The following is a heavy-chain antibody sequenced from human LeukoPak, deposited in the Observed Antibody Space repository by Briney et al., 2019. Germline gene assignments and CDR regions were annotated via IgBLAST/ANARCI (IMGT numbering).Heavy chain of an antibody. V-gene: IGHV3-30*04. Sequence: GGSLRLSCAASGLTFSSYIIHWVRQAPGKGLEWVAVISYDGTDKYYADSVKGRLTMSRDNSKNTLYVQMNSLRAEDTAVYYCARGSFGAGVGATMDDACDVWGQGTMVTVTS. CDR1: GLTFSSYI. CDR3: ARGSFGAGVGATMDDACDV. CDR2: ISYDGTDK. D-gene: IGHD1-26*01. J-gene: IGHJ3*01.